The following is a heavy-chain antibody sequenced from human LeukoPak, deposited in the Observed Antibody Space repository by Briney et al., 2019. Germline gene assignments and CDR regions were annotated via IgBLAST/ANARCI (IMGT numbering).Heavy chain of an antibody. D-gene: IGHD3-10*01. CDR3: ARVVGGNYYGSETDDY. V-gene: IGHV1-2*02. J-gene: IGHJ4*02. CDR1: GYTFTGYY. CDR2: INPNNGGT. Sequence: ASVKVSCKASGYTFTGYYMHWVLQAPGQGLEWMGWINPNNGGTNYAQKFQGRVTMTRDMSISTAYMELSRLRSDDTAVYYCARVVGGNYYGSETDDYWGQGTLVTVSS.